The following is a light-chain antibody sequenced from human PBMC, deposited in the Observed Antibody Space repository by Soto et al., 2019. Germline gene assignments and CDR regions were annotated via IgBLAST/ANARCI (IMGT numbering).Light chain of an antibody. CDR3: QQRSNWPLL. CDR1: QSVSSY. V-gene: IGKV3-11*01. CDR2: DAS. J-gene: IGKJ3*01. Sequence: EIVLTQSPATLSLSPGERATLSCRASQSVSSYLAWYQQKPGQAPRPLIYDASNRATGIPARFSGSGSGTDFTLTISSLEPEDFAVYYCQQRSNWPLLFGPGTKVDIK.